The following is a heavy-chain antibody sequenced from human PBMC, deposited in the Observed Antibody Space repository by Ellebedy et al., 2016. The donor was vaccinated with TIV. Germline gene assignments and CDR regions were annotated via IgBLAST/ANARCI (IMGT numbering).Heavy chain of an antibody. CDR3: VREEYSYGPAVPFDY. Sequence: GGSLRLSCATSGFTFSNYWMSWLRQAPGKGPELVAEINQDGSVTNYVDSVKGRCTISRDNAKNTLYLQMNSLRAEDTAVYYCVREEYSYGPAVPFDYWGQGTLVTASS. V-gene: IGHV3-7*01. CDR1: GFTFSNYW. D-gene: IGHD5-18*01. CDR2: INQDGSVT. J-gene: IGHJ4*02.